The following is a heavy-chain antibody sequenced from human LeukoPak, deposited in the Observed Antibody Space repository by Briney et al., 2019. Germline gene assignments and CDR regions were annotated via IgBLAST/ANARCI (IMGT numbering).Heavy chain of an antibody. Sequence: SETLSLTCAVYGGSFSGYYWSWIRQPPGKGLEWIGEINHSGSTNYNPSLKSRVTISVDTSKNQFSLKLSSVTAADTAVYYCARVIAATGPGSYYYGMDVWGQGTTVTVS. D-gene: IGHD6-13*01. CDR1: GGSFSGYY. CDR2: INHSGST. J-gene: IGHJ6*02. V-gene: IGHV4-34*01. CDR3: ARVIAATGPGSYYYGMDV.